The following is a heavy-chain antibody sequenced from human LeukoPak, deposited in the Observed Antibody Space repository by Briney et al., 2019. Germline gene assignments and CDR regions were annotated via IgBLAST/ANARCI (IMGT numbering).Heavy chain of an antibody. Sequence: ASVKVSCKASGYTFTSYDINWVRQATGQGLEWMGWMNPNSGNTGYAQKFQGRVTMTRNTSISTAYMELSGLRSEDTAVYYCARVMDTDVLSGYWGQGTLVTVSS. D-gene: IGHD5-18*01. CDR1: GYTFTSYD. CDR2: MNPNSGNT. J-gene: IGHJ4*02. V-gene: IGHV1-8*01. CDR3: ARVMDTDVLSGY.